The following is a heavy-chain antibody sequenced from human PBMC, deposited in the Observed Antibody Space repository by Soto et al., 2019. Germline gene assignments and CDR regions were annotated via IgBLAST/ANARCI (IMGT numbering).Heavy chain of an antibody. V-gene: IGHV4-34*01. Sequence: QVQLQQWGAGLLKPSETLSLTCAVYGGSFSGYYWSWIRQPPGKGLEWIGEINHSGSTNYNPSLKSRVTISVDTSKNQFSLKLSSVTAADTAVYYCASTPYGILTGYYNGRDYWGQGTLVTVSS. CDR1: GGSFSGYY. D-gene: IGHD3-9*01. J-gene: IGHJ4*02. CDR3: ASTPYGILTGYYNGRDY. CDR2: INHSGST.